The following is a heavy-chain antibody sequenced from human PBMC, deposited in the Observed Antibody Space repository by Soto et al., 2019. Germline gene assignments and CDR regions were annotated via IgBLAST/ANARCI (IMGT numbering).Heavy chain of an antibody. CDR3: ARIGGSGSSPDFDY. CDR2: ISYDGSNK. CDR1: GFTFSSYG. D-gene: IGHD3-10*01. V-gene: IGHV3-30*03. Sequence: QVQLVESGGGVVQPGRSLRLSCAASGFTFSSYGMHWVRQAPGKGLGWVAVISYDGSNKHYADSVKGRFTISRDNYQTTLYLQLNSLRAEDTAVYYCARIGGSGSSPDFDYWGQGTLVTVSS. J-gene: IGHJ4*02.